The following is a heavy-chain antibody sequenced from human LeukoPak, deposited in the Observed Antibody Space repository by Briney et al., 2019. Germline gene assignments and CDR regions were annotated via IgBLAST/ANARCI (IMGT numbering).Heavy chain of an antibody. CDR2: IYYSGST. Sequence: SETLSLTCTVSGGSIIGYYWSWIRQPPGKGLERIGYIYYSGSTNYNPSLKSRVTISVDTSKNQSSLKLNSVTAADTGVYYCARAPDYLYYYGMDVWGQGTTVTVSS. D-gene: IGHD4-11*01. J-gene: IGHJ6*02. CDR1: GGSIIGYY. CDR3: ARAPDYLYYYGMDV. V-gene: IGHV4-59*01.